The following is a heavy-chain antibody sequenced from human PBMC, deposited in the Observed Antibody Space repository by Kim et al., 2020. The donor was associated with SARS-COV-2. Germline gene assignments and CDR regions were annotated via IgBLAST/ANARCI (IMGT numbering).Heavy chain of an antibody. CDR3: AKNPLYSSSSFGAFDI. D-gene: IGHD6-6*01. Sequence: GGSLRLSCAASGFTFDDYAMHWVRQAPGKGLEWVSGISWNSGSIGYADSVKGRFTISRDNAKNSLYLQMNSLRAEDTALYYCAKNPLYSSSSFGAFDIWG. J-gene: IGHJ3*02. CDR1: GFTFDDYA. V-gene: IGHV3-9*01. CDR2: ISWNSGSI.